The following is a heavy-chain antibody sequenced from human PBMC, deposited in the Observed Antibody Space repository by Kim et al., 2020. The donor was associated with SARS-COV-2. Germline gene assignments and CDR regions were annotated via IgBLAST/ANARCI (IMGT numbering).Heavy chain of an antibody. Sequence: ASVKVSCKASGYTFTGYYMHWVRQAPGQGLEWMGWINPNSGGTNYAQKFQGWVTMTRDTSISTAYMELSRLRSDDTAVYYCARDRGYGGNSEALYWYFDLWGRGTLVTVSS. CDR2: INPNSGGT. J-gene: IGHJ2*01. V-gene: IGHV1-2*04. CDR1: GYTFTGYY. D-gene: IGHD4-17*01. CDR3: ARDRGYGGNSEALYWYFDL.